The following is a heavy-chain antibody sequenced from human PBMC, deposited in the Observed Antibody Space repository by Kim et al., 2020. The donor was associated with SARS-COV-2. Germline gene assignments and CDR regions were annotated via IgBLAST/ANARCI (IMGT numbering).Heavy chain of an antibody. Sequence: GGSLRLSCAASGFTLNNAWMNWVRQAPGKGLEWIGRIKSNTDGGTTDFAAPVKGRFTISRDDSKNTVYLQMNSLKTEDTAVYYCTTDIWSYSQSDYWGQG. D-gene: IGHD5-18*01. J-gene: IGHJ4*02. CDR2: IKSNTDGGTT. CDR3: TTDIWSYSQSDY. V-gene: IGHV3-15*01. CDR1: GFTLNNAW.